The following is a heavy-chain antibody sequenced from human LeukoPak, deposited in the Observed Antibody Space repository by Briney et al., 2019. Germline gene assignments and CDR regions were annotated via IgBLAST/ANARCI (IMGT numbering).Heavy chain of an antibody. V-gene: IGHV1-2*02. CDR1: GYTFTGYY. J-gene: IGHJ4*02. CDR2: INPNSGGT. D-gene: IGHD3/OR15-3a*01. Sequence: ASVTVSCKASGYTFTGYYMHWVRQAPGQGLGWMGGINPNSGGTNYAQKFQGRVTMTRDTSISTAYMELSRLRSDDTAVYYCARDPGVGWTYYFDYWGQGTLVTVSS. CDR3: ARDPGVGWTYYFDY.